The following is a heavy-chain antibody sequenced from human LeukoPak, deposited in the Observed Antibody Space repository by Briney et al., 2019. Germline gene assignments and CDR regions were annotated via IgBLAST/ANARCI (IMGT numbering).Heavy chain of an antibody. V-gene: IGHV3-48*03. CDR1: GFTFSSYE. CDR3: ARVVVVAPHYGMDV. D-gene: IGHD2-2*01. J-gene: IGHJ6*04. Sequence: PGGSLRLSCAASGFTFSSYEMNWVRQAPGKGLAWASYISSSGSTIYYADSVKGRFTISRDNAKNSLYLQMNSLRAEDTAVYYCARVVVVAPHYGMDVWGKGTTVTVSS. CDR2: ISSSGSTI.